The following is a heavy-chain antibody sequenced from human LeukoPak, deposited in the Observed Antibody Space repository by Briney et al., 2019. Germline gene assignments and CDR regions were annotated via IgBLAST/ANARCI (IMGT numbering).Heavy chain of an antibody. CDR2: IYYSGST. CDR1: GGSISSSSYY. D-gene: IGHD7-27*01. CDR3: ARGTLGKLGMRAAYFDY. J-gene: IGHJ4*02. Sequence: SETLSLTCTVSGGSISSSSYYWGWIRQPPGKGLEWIGSIYYSGSTYYNPSLKSRVTISVDTSKNQFSLKLSSVTAADTAVYYCARGTLGKLGMRAAYFDYWGQGTLVTVSS. V-gene: IGHV4-39*07.